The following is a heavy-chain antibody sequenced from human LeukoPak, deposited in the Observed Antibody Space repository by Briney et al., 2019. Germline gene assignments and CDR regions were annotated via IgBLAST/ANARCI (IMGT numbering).Heavy chain of an antibody. CDR1: GDSMTSYY. V-gene: IGHV4-59*01. J-gene: IGHJ3*02. CDR2: IYYSGTS. D-gene: IGHD3-3*01. Sequence: SETLSLTCTVSGDSMTSYYWSWIRQPPGKGLEWIGNIYYSGTSNYNPSLRSRVTISEDTSKNQFSLKLSSVTAADTAVYYCARFDYDFWSGYYPDAFDIWGQGTMVTVSS. CDR3: ARFDYDFWSGYYPDAFDI.